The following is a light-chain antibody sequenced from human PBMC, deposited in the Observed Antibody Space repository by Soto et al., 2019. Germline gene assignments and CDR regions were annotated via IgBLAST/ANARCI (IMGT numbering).Light chain of an antibody. V-gene: IGKV1-8*01. CDR2: AAS. J-gene: IGKJ1*01. CDR3: QQYYSYGWT. CDR1: QGISSY. Sequence: IRMTQSPSSLSASTGDRVTITCRASQGISSYLAWYQQKPGKAPKLLIYAASTLQSGVPSRFSGSGSGTDFTLTISCLQSEDFATYYCQQYYSYGWTFGQGTKVDIK.